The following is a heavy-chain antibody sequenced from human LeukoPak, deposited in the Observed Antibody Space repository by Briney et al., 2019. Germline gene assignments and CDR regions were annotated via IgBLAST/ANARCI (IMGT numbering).Heavy chain of an antibody. V-gene: IGHV1-69*05. D-gene: IGHD3-10*01. CDR2: IIPIFGTA. CDR3: ARAVWFGELPSDY. CDR1: GGTFSSYA. J-gene: IGHJ4*02. Sequence: SVKVSCKASGGTFSSYAISWVRQAPGQGLEWMGGIIPIFGTANYAQKFQGRVTITTDESTSTAYMELSSLRSADTAVYYCARAVWFGELPSDYWGQGTLVTVSS.